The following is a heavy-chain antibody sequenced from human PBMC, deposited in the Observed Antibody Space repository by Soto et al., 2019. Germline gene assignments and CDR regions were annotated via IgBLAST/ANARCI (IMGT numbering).Heavy chain of an antibody. CDR2: IHYSGST. CDR1: GGSISSGGHY. CDR3: AREDRNYYDSSGYYH. J-gene: IGHJ5*02. D-gene: IGHD3-22*01. Sequence: QVQLQESGPGLVKPSQTLSLTCTVSGGSISSGGHYWSWIRQHPGKGLEWIGYIHYSGSTYYNPSIRSRVTISVDTSKNQFSLKLSSVTAADTAVYYCAREDRNYYDSSGYYHWGQGTLVTVSS. V-gene: IGHV4-31*03.